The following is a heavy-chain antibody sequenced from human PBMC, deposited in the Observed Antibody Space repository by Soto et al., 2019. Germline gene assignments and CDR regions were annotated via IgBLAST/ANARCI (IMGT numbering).Heavy chain of an antibody. V-gene: IGHV3-30*18. Sequence: QVQLVESGGGVVQPGRSLRLSCAASGFTFSSYGMHWVRQAPGKGLEWVAVISYDGSNKYYADSVKGRFTISRDNSKNSVYLQMNSLRAEDTAMFYRAKGPPIVVVPAAMNYNYGMDVWGQGTTVTVSS. J-gene: IGHJ6*02. CDR2: ISYDGSNK. D-gene: IGHD2-2*01. CDR3: AKGPPIVVVPAAMNYNYGMDV. CDR1: GFTFSSYG.